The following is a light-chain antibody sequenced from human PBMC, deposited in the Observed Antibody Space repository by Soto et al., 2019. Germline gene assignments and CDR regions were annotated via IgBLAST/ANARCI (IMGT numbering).Light chain of an antibody. CDR1: QSVSSK. CDR3: QQYDNWPQRT. CDR2: GAS. J-gene: IGKJ1*01. Sequence: DIVMTQSPATLSVSPGEKATLSCRASQSVSSKLAWYQQTPGQAPRLLIYGASTRATGIPARFSGSGSGTDFTLTISSLQSEDFAVYYCQQYDNWPQRTFGQGTKVDIK. V-gene: IGKV3-15*01.